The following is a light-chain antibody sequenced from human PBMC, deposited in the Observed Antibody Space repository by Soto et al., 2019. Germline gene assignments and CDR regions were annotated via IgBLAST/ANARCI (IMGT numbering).Light chain of an antibody. CDR1: SSNIGGNS. CDR3: GSWDSSLSDYV. Sequence: QSVLTQPPSVSAAPGQKVTISCSGSSSNIGGNSVSWYQQLPGTAPKLLIYDDNKRPSGIPDRFSGSKSGTSATLGITGFQTGDEADHYCGSWDSSLSDYVLGNGTKLT. CDR2: DDN. J-gene: IGLJ1*01. V-gene: IGLV1-51*01.